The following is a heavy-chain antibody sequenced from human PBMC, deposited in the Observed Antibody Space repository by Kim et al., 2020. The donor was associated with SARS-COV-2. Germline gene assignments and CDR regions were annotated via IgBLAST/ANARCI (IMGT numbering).Heavy chain of an antibody. CDR3: AYLARGDSWYVDWFDP. CDR1: GGSISSSNW. J-gene: IGHJ5*02. CDR2: IYHSGST. Sequence: SETLSLTCAVSGGSISSSNWWSWVRQPPGKGLEWIGEIYHSGSTNYNPSLKSRVTISVDKSKNQFSLKLSSVTAADTAVYYCAYLARGDSWYVDWFDPWGQGTLVTVSS. D-gene: IGHD6-13*01. V-gene: IGHV4-4*02.